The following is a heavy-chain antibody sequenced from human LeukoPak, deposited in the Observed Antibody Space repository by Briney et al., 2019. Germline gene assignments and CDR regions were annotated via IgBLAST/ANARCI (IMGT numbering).Heavy chain of an antibody. D-gene: IGHD1-26*01. CDR1: GDSVSSKSAS. V-gene: IGHV6-1*01. CDR2: TYSRSKWFN. J-gene: IGHJ4*02. CDR3: ARGTGSLDY. Sequence: SQTLSLTCAISGDSVSSKSASWNWLRQSPSRGLEWLGRTYSRSKWFNDYAVSVKSRITINPDTSKNQFSLHLSFVTPDDTAVYYCARGTGSLDYWGQGTLVTVSS.